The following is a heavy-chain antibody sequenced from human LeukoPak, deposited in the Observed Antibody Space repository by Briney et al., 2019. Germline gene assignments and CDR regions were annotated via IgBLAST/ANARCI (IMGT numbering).Heavy chain of an antibody. D-gene: IGHD3-3*01. CDR1: GGSISNYY. CDR2: IYYSGST. CDR3: ARDSITIFGVVILLDY. J-gene: IGHJ4*02. V-gene: IGHV4-59*12. Sequence: SETLSLTCTVSGGSISNYYWNWIRQPPGKGLEWIGSIYYSGSTYYNPSLKSRVTISVDTSKNQFSLKLSSVTAADTAVYYCARDSITIFGVVILLDYWGQGTLVTVSS.